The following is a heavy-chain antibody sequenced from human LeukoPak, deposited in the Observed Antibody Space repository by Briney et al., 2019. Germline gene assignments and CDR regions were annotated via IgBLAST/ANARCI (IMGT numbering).Heavy chain of an antibody. CDR3: AKLYDAFDI. Sequence: GGSLRLSCAASGFTFSSCVMHWVRQAPGKGLEWVAVISYDGSNKYYADSVKGRLTISRDNSKNTLYLQMNSLRAEDTAVYYCAKLYDAFDIWGQGTMVTVSS. CDR2: ISYDGSNK. V-gene: IGHV3-30*18. CDR1: GFTFSSCV. J-gene: IGHJ3*02.